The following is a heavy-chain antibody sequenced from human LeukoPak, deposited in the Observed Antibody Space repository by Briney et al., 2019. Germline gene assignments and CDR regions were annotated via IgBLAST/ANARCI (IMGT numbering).Heavy chain of an antibody. D-gene: IGHD4-17*01. J-gene: IGHJ5*02. CDR1: GFTFDDYG. V-gene: IGHV3-20*04. Sequence: PGGSLRLSCAASGFTFDDYGMSWVRQAPGKGLEWVSGINWNGGSTGYADSVKGRFTISRDNAKNSLYLQMNSLGAEDTAVYYCARGGTATFDPWGQGTLVTVSS. CDR2: INWNGGST. CDR3: ARGGTATFDP.